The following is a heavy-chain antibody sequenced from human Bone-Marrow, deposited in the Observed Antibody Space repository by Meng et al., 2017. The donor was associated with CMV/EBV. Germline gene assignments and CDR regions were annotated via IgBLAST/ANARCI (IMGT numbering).Heavy chain of an antibody. CDR2: VYPGDSDT. Sequence: KVSCKGSGYSFTNHWIGWVRQVPGRGLEWMGVVYPGDSDTRYSPFFQDQVTISADKFINTAYLQWSSLKASDTAIYYCVRLDDYWGQGTLVTVSS. V-gene: IGHV5-51*01. J-gene: IGHJ4*02. CDR3: VRLDDY. CDR1: GYSFTNHW.